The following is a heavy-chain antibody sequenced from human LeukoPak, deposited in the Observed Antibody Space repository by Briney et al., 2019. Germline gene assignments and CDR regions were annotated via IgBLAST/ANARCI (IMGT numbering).Heavy chain of an antibody. V-gene: IGHV1-18*01. CDR2: ISAYNGNT. CDR3: ARAYEQQLVRFPPGY. CDR1: GYTFTSYG. Sequence: ASVKVSCKASGYTFTSYGISRVRQAPGQGLEWMGWISAYNGNTNYAQKLQGRVTMTTDTSTSTAYMELRSLRSDDTAVYYCARAYEQQLVRFPPGYWGQGTLVTVSS. J-gene: IGHJ4*02. D-gene: IGHD6-13*01.